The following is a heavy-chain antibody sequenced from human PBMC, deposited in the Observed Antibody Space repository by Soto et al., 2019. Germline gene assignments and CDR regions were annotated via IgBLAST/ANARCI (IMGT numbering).Heavy chain of an antibody. CDR3: AKDEVVVAATFPH. J-gene: IGHJ4*02. CDR1: GFTFSSYA. CDR2: ISDSGGST. V-gene: IGHV3-23*01. Sequence: PGGSLRLPCAASGFTFSSYAMSWVRQAPGKGLEWVSAISDSGGSTYYADSVKGRFTISRDNSKNTLYLQMNSLRAEDTAVYYCAKDEVVVAATFPHWGQGTLVTVSS. D-gene: IGHD2-15*01.